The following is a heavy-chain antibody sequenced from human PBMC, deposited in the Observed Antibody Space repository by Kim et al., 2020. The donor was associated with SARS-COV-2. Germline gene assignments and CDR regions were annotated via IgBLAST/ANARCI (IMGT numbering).Heavy chain of an antibody. D-gene: IGHD2-21*02. CDR3: ARVDRYRERRGMDV. Sequence: SETLSLTCTVSGGSISSSSYYWGWIRQPPGKGLEWIGSIYYSGSTYYNPSLKSRVTISVDTSKNQFSLKLSSVTAADTAVYYCARVDRYRERRGMDVWGQGTTVTVSS. J-gene: IGHJ6*02. V-gene: IGHV4-39*07. CDR2: IYYSGST. CDR1: GGSISSSSYY.